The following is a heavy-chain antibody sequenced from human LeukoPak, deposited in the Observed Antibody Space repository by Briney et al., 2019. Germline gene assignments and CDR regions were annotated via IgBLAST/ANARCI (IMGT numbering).Heavy chain of an antibody. D-gene: IGHD3-22*01. J-gene: IGHJ1*01. V-gene: IGHV1-2*06. CDR3: ATLRGYDSSGYYPGDFQH. CDR2: INPNSGGT. CDR1: GYTFTGYY. Sequence: ASVKVSCKASGYTFTGYYMHWVRQAPGQGLEWMGRINPNSGGTDYAQKFQGRVTMTEDTSTDTAYMELSSLRSEDTAVYYCATLRGYDSSGYYPGDFQHWGQGTLVTVSS.